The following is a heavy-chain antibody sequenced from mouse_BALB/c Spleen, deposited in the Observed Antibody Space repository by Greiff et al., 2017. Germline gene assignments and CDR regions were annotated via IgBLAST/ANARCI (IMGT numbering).Heavy chain of an antibody. V-gene: IGHV14-1*02. CDR3: ARGGLRYYFDY. D-gene: IGHD2-2*01. CDR2: IVPENGNT. J-gene: IGHJ2*01. Sequence: EVQPQESGAELVRPGALVKLSCKASGFNIKDYYMHWVKQRPEQGLEWIGWIVPENGNTIYDPKFQGKASITADTSSNTAYLQLSSLTSEDTAVYYCARGGLRYYFDYWGQGTTLTVSS. CDR1: GFNIKDYY.